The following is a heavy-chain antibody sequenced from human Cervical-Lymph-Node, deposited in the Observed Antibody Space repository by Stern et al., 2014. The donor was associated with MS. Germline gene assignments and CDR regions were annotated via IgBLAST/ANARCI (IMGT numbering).Heavy chain of an antibody. CDR2: IIPIFGTA. CDR3: ARAAYSTSSYNY. CDR1: GGTFNTNV. J-gene: IGHJ4*02. D-gene: IGHD6-6*01. V-gene: IGHV1-69*01. Sequence: QVQLVQSGAEVKKPGSSVKVSCKASGGTFNTNVISWVRQAPGQGLEWMGGIIPIFGTALYAQKFQGRVKITANESTRALFMELSSLRSEDPAVYYCARAAYSTSSYNYWGQGTLVIVSS.